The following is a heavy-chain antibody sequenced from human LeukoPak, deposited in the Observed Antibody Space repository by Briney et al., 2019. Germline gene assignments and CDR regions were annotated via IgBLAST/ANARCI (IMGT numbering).Heavy chain of an antibody. CDR2: IKQDGSEK. D-gene: IGHD5-18*01. J-gene: IGHJ4*02. CDR1: GFTFSSYW. Sequence: GGSLRLSCAASGFTFSSYWMSWVRQAPGKGLEWVANIKQDGSEKYYVDSVKGRFTISRDNAKNSPYLQMNSLRAEDTAVYYCARDSGFRVGYSFDYWGQGTLVTVSS. V-gene: IGHV3-7*01. CDR3: ARDSGFRVGYSFDY.